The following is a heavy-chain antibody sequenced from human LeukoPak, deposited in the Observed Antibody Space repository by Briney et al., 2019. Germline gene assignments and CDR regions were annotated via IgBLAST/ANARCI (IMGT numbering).Heavy chain of an antibody. V-gene: IGHV3-23*01. CDR3: AKARYGDYGRG. Sequence: GGSLRLSCAASGFTFSSYGMSWVRQAPGKGLEWVSAISGSGGSTYYADSVKGRFTISRDNSKNTLYLQMNSLRAEDTAVYYCAKARYGDYGRGWGQGTLVTVSS. J-gene: IGHJ4*02. D-gene: IGHD4-17*01. CDR1: GFTFSSYG. CDR2: ISGSGGST.